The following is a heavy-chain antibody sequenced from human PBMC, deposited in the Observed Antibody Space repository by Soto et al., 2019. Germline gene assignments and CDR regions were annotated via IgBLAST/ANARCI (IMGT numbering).Heavy chain of an antibody. CDR2: ISAYNGNT. CDR3: ARDLVGYSSSSAPDY. J-gene: IGHJ4*02. V-gene: IGHV1-18*01. CDR1: GYTFTSYG. Sequence: ASVKVSCKASGYTFTSYGISWVRQAPGQGLEWMGWISAYNGNTNYAQKLQGRVTMTTDTSTSTAYMELRSLRSDDTAVYYCARDLVGYSSSSAPDYWGQGTLVTVSS. D-gene: IGHD6-6*01.